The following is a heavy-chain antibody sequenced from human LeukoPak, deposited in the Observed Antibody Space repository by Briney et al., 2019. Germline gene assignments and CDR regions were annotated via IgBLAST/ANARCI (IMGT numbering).Heavy chain of an antibody. Sequence: GGSLRLSCAASGFTFSTYWMHWVRQAPGKGLLWVSYSNADGSFTSSADSVKGRFTISRDNARNTLYLQMNSLRAEDTAVYYCARAHRSGMDVWGQGTTVTVSS. D-gene: IGHD1-14*01. CDR3: ARAHRSGMDV. CDR1: GFTFSTYW. J-gene: IGHJ6*02. CDR2: SNADGSFT. V-gene: IGHV3-74*01.